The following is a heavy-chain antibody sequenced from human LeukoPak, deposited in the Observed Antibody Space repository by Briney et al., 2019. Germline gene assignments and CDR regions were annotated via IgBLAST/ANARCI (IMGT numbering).Heavy chain of an antibody. Sequence: GGSLRLSCAASGFSFSSYEMNWVRQAPGKGLEWVSYIGSSGSTVYYADSVKGRFTISRDNAKNSLYLQMNSLRDEDTAVYYCAREPYYYDSSDYYIPGGFDIWGQGTMVTVSS. D-gene: IGHD3-22*01. J-gene: IGHJ3*02. CDR3: AREPYYYDSSDYYIPGGFDI. V-gene: IGHV3-48*03. CDR1: GFSFSSYE. CDR2: IGSSGSTV.